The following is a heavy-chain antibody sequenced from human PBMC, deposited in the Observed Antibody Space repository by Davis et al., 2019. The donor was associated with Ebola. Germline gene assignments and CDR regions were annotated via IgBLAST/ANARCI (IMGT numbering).Heavy chain of an antibody. D-gene: IGHD3-3*01. CDR2: ISGSGGST. J-gene: IGHJ6*04. CDR3: AKSSLAIKIFGALGGMDV. V-gene: IGHV3-23*01. Sequence: GESPKIPCAGTGLRFDSYALSWVRQAPGKGLERVGGISGSGGSTYYAGSVKGRFTVSRDNSRNTLFLQMNSLRVEDTAIYHCAKSSLAIKIFGALGGMDVWGNGTTVTVSS. CDR1: GLRFDSYA.